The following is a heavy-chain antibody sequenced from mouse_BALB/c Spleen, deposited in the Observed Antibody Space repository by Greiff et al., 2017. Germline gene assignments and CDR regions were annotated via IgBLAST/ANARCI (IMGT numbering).Heavy chain of an antibody. CDR1: GFSLTSYG. V-gene: IGHV2-9*02. D-gene: IGHD2-14*01. J-gene: IGHJ2*01. CDR2: IWAGGST. CDR3: ARDQGAYYRYRDYFDY. Sequence: QVQLKESGPGLVAPSQSLSITCTVSGFSLTSYGVHWVRQPPGKGLEWLGVIWAGGSTNYNSALMSRLSISKDNSKSQVFLKMNSLQTDDTAMYYCARDQGAYYRYRDYFDYWGQGTTLTVSS.